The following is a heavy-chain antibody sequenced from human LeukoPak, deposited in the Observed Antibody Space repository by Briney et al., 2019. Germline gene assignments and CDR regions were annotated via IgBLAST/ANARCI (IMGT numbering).Heavy chain of an antibody. CDR1: GGSISSYY. Sequence: SETLSLTCTVPGGSISSYYWSWIRQPPGKGLEWIGYIYYSGSTNYNPSLKSRVTISVDTSKNQFSLKLSSVTAADTAVYYCAKERDFDWLPYYDYGMDVWGQGTTVTVSS. CDR3: AKERDFDWLPYYDYGMDV. CDR2: IYYSGST. J-gene: IGHJ6*02. D-gene: IGHD3-9*01. V-gene: IGHV4-59*01.